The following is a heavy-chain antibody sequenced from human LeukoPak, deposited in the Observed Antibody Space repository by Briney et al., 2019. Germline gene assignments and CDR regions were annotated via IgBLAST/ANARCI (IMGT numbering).Heavy chain of an antibody. J-gene: IGHJ3*02. Sequence: GGSLRLSCAASGFTFSSDAMSWVRQAPGKGLEWVSAISGSGGSTYYADSVKGRFTISRDNSKNTLYLQMNSLRAEDTAVYYCAKVGIAARPGVGAFDIWGQGTMVTVSS. V-gene: IGHV3-23*01. CDR1: GFTFSSDA. CDR2: ISGSGGST. CDR3: AKVGIAARPGVGAFDI. D-gene: IGHD6-6*01.